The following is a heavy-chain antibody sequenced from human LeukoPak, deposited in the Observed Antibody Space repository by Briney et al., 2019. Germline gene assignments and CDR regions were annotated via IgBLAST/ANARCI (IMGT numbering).Heavy chain of an antibody. J-gene: IGHJ4*02. Sequence: PSETLSLTCAVYGGSFSGYYWSWIRQPPGKGLEWIGEINHSGSTNYNPSLKSRVTISVDTSKNQFSLKLSSVTAADTAVYYCARHRMYYDYVWGSYRKGEFDYWGQGTLVTVSS. V-gene: IGHV4-34*01. CDR1: GGSFSGYY. D-gene: IGHD3-16*02. CDR3: ARHRMYYDYVWGSYRKGEFDY. CDR2: INHSGST.